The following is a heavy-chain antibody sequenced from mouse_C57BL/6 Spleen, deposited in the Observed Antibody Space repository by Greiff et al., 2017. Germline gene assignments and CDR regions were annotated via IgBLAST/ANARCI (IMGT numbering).Heavy chain of an antibody. V-gene: IGHV1-50*01. Sequence: QVQLQQPGAELVKPGASVKLSCKASGYTFTSYWMQWVKQRPGQGLEWIGEIDPSDSYTNYNQKFKGKATLTVDTSSSTAYMQLSSLTSEDSAVYYCARGRNYMDVWGTGTSVTVSS. J-gene: IGHJ4*01. CDR1: GYTFTSYW. CDR3: ARGRNYMDV. CDR2: IDPSDSYT.